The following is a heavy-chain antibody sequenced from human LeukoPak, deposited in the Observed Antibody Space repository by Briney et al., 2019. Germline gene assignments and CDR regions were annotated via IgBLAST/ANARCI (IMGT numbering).Heavy chain of an antibody. V-gene: IGHV3-23*01. J-gene: IGHJ4*02. CDR2: ISGSGGST. CDR1: GFTFSSYA. Sequence: PGGSLRLSCAASGFTFSSYAMSWVRQAPGKGLEWVSAISGSGGSTYYADSVKGRFTISRDNSKNTLYLQTNSLRAEDTAVYYCAKDLWMGYGDYDDPTFDYWGQGTLVTVSS. CDR3: AKDLWMGYGDYDDPTFDY. D-gene: IGHD4-17*01.